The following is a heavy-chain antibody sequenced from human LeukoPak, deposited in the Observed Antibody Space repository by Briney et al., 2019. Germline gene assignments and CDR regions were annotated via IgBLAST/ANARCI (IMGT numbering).Heavy chain of an antibody. CDR1: GFIFKQYV. D-gene: IGHD3-10*01. CDR3: ARVSGSYYNPYYFDY. J-gene: IGHJ4*02. V-gene: IGHV3-7*03. CDR2: IKQDGSEK. Sequence: GGSLRLSCAASGFIFKQYVMSWVRQAPGKGLEWVANIKQDGSEKYYVDSVKGRFTISRDNAKNSLYLQMNSLRAEDTAVYYCARVSGSYYNPYYFDYWGQGTLVTVSS.